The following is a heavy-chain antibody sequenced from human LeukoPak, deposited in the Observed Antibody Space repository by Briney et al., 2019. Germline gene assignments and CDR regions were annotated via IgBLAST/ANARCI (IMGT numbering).Heavy chain of an antibody. CDR3: AIAIMDTALFDY. V-gene: IGHV1-24*01. Sequence: VSVKVSCKVSGYTLTELSMHWVRQAPGKGLEWMGGFDPEDGETIYAQKFQGRVTMTEDTSTDTAYMELSSLRSEDTAVYYCAIAIMDTALFDYWGQGTLVTVSS. CDR2: FDPEDGET. D-gene: IGHD5-18*01. J-gene: IGHJ4*02. CDR1: GYTLTELS.